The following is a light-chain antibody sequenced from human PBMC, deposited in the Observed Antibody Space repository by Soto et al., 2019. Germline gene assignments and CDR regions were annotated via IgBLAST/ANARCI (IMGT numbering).Light chain of an antibody. V-gene: IGKV3D-15*01. CDR2: GAS. Sequence: EIVMTQSPATLSVSPGERVTLSCRASQSVTSRLAWYQQKPGQAPRLLIYGASTRATGIPARFSGSGSGTEFTLTISSLKSEDLAVYYCQQYHNRWTFGQGTKVEIK. J-gene: IGKJ1*01. CDR1: QSVTSR. CDR3: QQYHNRWT.